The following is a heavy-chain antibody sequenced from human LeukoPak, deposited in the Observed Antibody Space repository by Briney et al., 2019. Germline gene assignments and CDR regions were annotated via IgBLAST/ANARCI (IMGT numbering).Heavy chain of an antibody. CDR3: ASDRGPYCSSTSCHPPSLGY. CDR1: GGSISSYY. CDR2: IYTSGST. V-gene: IGHV4-4*07. Sequence: SETLSLTCTVSGGSISSYYWSWIRQPAGKGLEWIGRIYTSGSTNYNPSLKRRVTTSVDTSKNQSSLKLSSVTAADSAVYYCASDRGPYCSSTSCHPPSLGYWGQGTLVTVSS. J-gene: IGHJ4*02. D-gene: IGHD2-2*01.